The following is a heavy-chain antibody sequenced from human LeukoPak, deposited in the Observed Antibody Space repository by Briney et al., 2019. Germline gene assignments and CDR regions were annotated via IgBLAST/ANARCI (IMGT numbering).Heavy chain of an antibody. D-gene: IGHD5-18*01. V-gene: IGHV1-69*05. CDR1: GYTFSSYA. Sequence: GASVKVSCKASGYTFSSYAISWVRQAPGQGLEWMGGIIPIFGTANYAQKFQGRVTITTDESTSTAYMELSSLRSEDTAVYYCARAPQGTTAMVPLYWYFDLWGRGTLVTVSS. J-gene: IGHJ2*01. CDR3: ARAPQGTTAMVPLYWYFDL. CDR2: IIPIFGTA.